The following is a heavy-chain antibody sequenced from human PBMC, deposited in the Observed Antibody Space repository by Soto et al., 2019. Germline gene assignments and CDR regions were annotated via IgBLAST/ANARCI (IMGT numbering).Heavy chain of an antibody. Sequence: GGSLRLSCAASEFTFTSYALSWVRQAPGKGLEWVSSISASGGRTYYADSVKGRFTISRDNSKNTLYLQMHSLRAEDTALYYCAKGHSSGYYYMDSWGQGTLVTVSS. D-gene: IGHD3-22*01. CDR1: EFTFTSYA. CDR3: AKGHSSGYYYMDS. CDR2: ISASGGRT. V-gene: IGHV3-23*01. J-gene: IGHJ4*02.